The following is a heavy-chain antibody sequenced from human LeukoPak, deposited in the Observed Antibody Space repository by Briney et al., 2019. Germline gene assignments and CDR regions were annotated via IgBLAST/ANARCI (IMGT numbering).Heavy chain of an antibody. CDR1: GFTFSSYE. J-gene: IGHJ1*01. D-gene: IGHD3-10*01. Sequence: KPGGSLRLSCAASGFTFSSYEMNWVRQAPGKGLEWVSYISSSGSTIYYADSVKGRFTISRDNAKNSLYLQMNSLRAEDTAVYYCAQYGSGSYSKQYFQHWGQGTLVTVSS. CDR3: AQYGSGSYSKQYFQH. CDR2: ISSSGSTI. V-gene: IGHV3-48*03.